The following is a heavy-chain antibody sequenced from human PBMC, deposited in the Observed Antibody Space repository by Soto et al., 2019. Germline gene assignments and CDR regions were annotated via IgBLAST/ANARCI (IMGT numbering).Heavy chain of an antibody. Sequence: QVQLVESGGGVVQPGRSLRLSCAASGFTFSSYAMHWVRQGPGKGLEWVAGISYDGSNKYYADSVKGRFTISRDNSKNTLYLQMNSLRAEDTAVYYCARDQFAYSSSWLNDAFDIWGQGTMVTVSS. CDR1: GFTFSSYA. V-gene: IGHV3-30-3*01. D-gene: IGHD6-13*01. J-gene: IGHJ3*02. CDR3: ARDQFAYSSSWLNDAFDI. CDR2: ISYDGSNK.